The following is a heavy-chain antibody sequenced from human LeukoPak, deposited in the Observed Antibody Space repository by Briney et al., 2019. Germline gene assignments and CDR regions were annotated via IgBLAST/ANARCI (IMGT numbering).Heavy chain of an antibody. V-gene: IGHV1-8*03. CDR3: ARVGSGWTYYHYYMDV. Sequence: ASVKVSCKASGYTFTSYDINWVRQATGQGLEWMGWMNPNSGNTGYAQKFQGRVTITRNTSISTAYMELSSLRSEDTAVYYCARVGSGWTYYHYYMDVWGKGTTVTVSS. CDR1: GYTFTSYD. D-gene: IGHD6-19*01. J-gene: IGHJ6*03. CDR2: MNPNSGNT.